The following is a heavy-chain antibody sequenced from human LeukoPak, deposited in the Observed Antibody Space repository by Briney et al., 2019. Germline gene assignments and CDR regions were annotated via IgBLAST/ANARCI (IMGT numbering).Heavy chain of an antibody. CDR3: ARGVAAAGSWFDP. J-gene: IGHJ5*02. CDR2: VYTSGST. V-gene: IGHV4-61*02. D-gene: IGHD6-13*01. CDR1: GGSISSDNYS. Sequence: SETLSLTCTVSGGSISSDNYSWSWIRQPAGKGLEWIGRVYTSGSTNYNPSLKSRVTISVDTSKKQFSLKLSSVTAADTAVYYCARGVAAAGSWFDPWGQGTLVTVSS.